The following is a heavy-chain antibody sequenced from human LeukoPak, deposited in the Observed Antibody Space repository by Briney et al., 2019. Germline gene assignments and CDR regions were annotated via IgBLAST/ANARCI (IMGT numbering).Heavy chain of an antibody. CDR2: IKQDGSEK. V-gene: IGHV3-7*01. CDR3: ARDGDIVVVPAPFDY. Sequence: GGSLRLSCAASGFTFSSYWMSWVRQAPGKGLEWVANIKQDGSEKYYVDSVKGRFTISRDNAKNSLYLQMNSLRAEDTAVYYCARDGDIVVVPAPFDYWGLGTLVTVSS. D-gene: IGHD2-2*01. CDR1: GFTFSSYW. J-gene: IGHJ4*02.